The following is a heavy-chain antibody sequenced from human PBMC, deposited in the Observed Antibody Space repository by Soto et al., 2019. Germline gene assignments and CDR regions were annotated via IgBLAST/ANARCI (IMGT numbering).Heavy chain of an antibody. D-gene: IGHD2-21*02. CDR3: AREGDRSAFDI. Sequence: GGSLRLSCAASGFTLRDYDMHWVRQATGKGLEWVSAIGTAGDTYYSGSVKGRFTISRENAKNSLDLQMNSLRAGDTAVYYCAREGDRSAFDIWGQGTMVTVSS. CDR2: IGTAGDT. V-gene: IGHV3-13*01. CDR1: GFTLRDYD. J-gene: IGHJ3*02.